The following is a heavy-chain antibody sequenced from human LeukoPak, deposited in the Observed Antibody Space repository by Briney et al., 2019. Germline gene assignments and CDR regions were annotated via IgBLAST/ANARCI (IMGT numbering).Heavy chain of an antibody. CDR2: IRYDGSNK. CDR1: GFTFSSYG. J-gene: IGHJ4*02. CDR3: ANTYYYGSGSYYPFDY. D-gene: IGHD3-10*01. V-gene: IGHV3-30*02. Sequence: GESLRLSCAASGFTFSSYGMHWVRQAPGKGLEWVAFIRYDGSNKYYADSVKGRFTIPRDNSKNTLYLQMNSLRAEDTAVYYCANTYYYGSGSYYPFDYWGQGTLVTVSS.